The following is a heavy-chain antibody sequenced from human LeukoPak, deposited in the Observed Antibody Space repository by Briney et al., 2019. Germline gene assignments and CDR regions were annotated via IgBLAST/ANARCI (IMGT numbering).Heavy chain of an antibody. Sequence: GGSLRLSCAASGFTFINTWMNWVRQAPGKGLEWVGRIKSKTDGGTIEYAAPVKGRFTISRDDSQNTLYLQMNSLKADDTALYYCTTDLSGDYGDPWGQGTLVTVSS. J-gene: IGHJ5*02. V-gene: IGHV3-15*01. CDR3: TTDLSGDYGDP. D-gene: IGHD4-17*01. CDR2: IKSKTDGGTI. CDR1: GFTFINTW.